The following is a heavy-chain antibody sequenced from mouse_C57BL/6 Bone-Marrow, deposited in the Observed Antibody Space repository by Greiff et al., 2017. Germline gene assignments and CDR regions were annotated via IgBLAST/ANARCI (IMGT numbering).Heavy chain of an antibody. Sequence: QVQLQQPGAELVRPGSSVKLSCKASGYTFTSYWMHWVKQRPIQGLEWIGNIDPSDSETHYNQKFKDKATLTVDKSSSTAYMQLSSLTSEDSAVYYCARPSYYGSSSYFDYWGKGTTLTVSS. CDR1: GYTFTSYW. CDR3: ARPSYYGSSSYFDY. V-gene: IGHV1-52*01. D-gene: IGHD1-1*01. J-gene: IGHJ2*01. CDR2: IDPSDSET.